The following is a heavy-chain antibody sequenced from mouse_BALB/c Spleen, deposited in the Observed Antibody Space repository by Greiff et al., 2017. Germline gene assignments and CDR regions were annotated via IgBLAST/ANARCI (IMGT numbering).Heavy chain of an antibody. CDR2: ISSGSSTI. Sequence: EVHLVESGGGLVQPGGSRKLSCAASGFTFSSFGMHWVRQAPEKGLEWVAYISSGSSTIYYADTVKGRFTISRDNPKNTLFLQMTSLRSEDTAMYYCARGGIYGNYDYYAMDYWGQGTSVTVSS. CDR3: ARGGIYGNYDYYAMDY. V-gene: IGHV5-17*02. D-gene: IGHD2-1*01. CDR1: GFTFSSFG. J-gene: IGHJ4*01.